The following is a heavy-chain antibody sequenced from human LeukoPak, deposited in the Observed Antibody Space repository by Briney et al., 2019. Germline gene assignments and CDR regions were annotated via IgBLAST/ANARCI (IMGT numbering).Heavy chain of an antibody. V-gene: IGHV7-4-1*02. J-gene: IGHJ4*02. CDR3: ARGLGYCSSSSCHFDY. Sequence: ASVKVSCKASGYTFTNYAMNWVRQAPGQGLEWMGWITTNTGNPTYAQGFTGRFVFYLDTSVSTTYLQITSLEAEDTAVYYCARGLGYCSSSSCHFDYWGQGTLVTVSS. D-gene: IGHD2-2*01. CDR1: GYTFTNYA. CDR2: ITTNTGNP.